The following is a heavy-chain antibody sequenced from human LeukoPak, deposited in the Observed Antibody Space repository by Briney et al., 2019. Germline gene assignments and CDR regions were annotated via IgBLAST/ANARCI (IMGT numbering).Heavy chain of an antibody. V-gene: IGHV3-23*01. CDR1: GFTFSSYA. D-gene: IGHD3-22*01. Sequence: GGSLRLSCAASGFTFSSYAMSWVRQAPGKGLEWVSGIGRVGYTYLADPVKGRFTISRDNSKNTVYLQMNSLRAEDTALYYCAKDIEVAITGHYFDLWGRGTLVAVSS. CDR3: AKDIEVAITGHYFDL. CDR2: IGRVGYT. J-gene: IGHJ2*01.